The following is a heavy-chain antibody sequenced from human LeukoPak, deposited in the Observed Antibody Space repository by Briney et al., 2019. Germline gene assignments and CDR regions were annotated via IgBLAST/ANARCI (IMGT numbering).Heavy chain of an antibody. CDR2: IYYSGST. D-gene: IGHD5-12*01. V-gene: IGHV4-61*05. J-gene: IGHJ4*02. Sequence: SETLSLTCTVSGVSISSSNSYWGWIRQPPGKGLEWIGYIYYSGSTNYNPSLKSRVTISVDTSKNQFSLKLRSVTAADTAVYYCARLSGYHWESFYDYWGQGTLVTVSS. CDR3: ARLSGYHWESFYDY. CDR1: GVSISSSNSY.